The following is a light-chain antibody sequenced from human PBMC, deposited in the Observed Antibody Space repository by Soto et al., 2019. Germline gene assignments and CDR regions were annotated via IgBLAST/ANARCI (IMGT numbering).Light chain of an antibody. J-gene: IGKJ1*01. V-gene: IGKV1-8*01. CDR3: QQYDHFRT. Sequence: NRMTQSPSSLSASPGDRVTITCRASQGISNYLAWYQQKPGKAPKLLIYAASTLQSGVPSRFSGSGSGTDFTLTISCLQSEDIATYYCQQYDHFRTFGQGTKVDIK. CDR2: AAS. CDR1: QGISNY.